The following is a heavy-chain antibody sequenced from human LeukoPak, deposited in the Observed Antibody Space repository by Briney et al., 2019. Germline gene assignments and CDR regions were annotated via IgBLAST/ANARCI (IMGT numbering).Heavy chain of an antibody. V-gene: IGHV1-24*01. D-gene: IGHD3-22*01. CDR1: GYTLTELS. Sequence: GASVKVSCKVSGYTLTELSMHWVRQAPGKGLEWMGGFDPEDGETIYAQKFQGRVTITADESTSTAYMELSSLRSEDTAVYYCARGRYYDSSGYYYFDYWGQGTLVTVSS. CDR2: FDPEDGET. CDR3: ARGRYYDSSGYYYFDY. J-gene: IGHJ4*02.